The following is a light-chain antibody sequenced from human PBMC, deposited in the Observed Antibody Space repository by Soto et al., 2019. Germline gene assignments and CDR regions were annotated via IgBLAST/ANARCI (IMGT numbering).Light chain of an antibody. J-gene: IGKJ1*01. Sequence: EIVMTQSPATLSVSPGERATLSCRASQSVSSNLAWHQQRPGQAPRLLIHGASSRATGIPDRFSGSGSGTDFTLTISRLEPEDFAVYYCQQYGRPFGQGTKVDI. CDR1: QSVSSN. CDR3: QQYGRP. CDR2: GAS. V-gene: IGKV3-20*01.